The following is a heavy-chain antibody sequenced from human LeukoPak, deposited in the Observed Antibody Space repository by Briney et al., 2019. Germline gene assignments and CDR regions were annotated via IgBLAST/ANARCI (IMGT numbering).Heavy chain of an antibody. V-gene: IGHV4-39*07. CDR2: LYYSGST. CDR1: GGSISSSSYY. Sequence: PSETLSLTCTVSGGSISSSSYYWGWIRQPPGVGLEWIGSLYYSGSTYYNPSLKSRVTISVDTSKNQFSLKLSSVTAADTAVYFCARTSSWDYYFDYWGQGTLVTVSS. D-gene: IGHD6-13*01. J-gene: IGHJ4*02. CDR3: ARTSSWDYYFDY.